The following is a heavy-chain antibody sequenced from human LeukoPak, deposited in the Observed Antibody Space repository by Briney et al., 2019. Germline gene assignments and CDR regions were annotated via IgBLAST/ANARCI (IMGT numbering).Heavy chain of an antibody. CDR1: GGTFSSYE. V-gene: IGHV1-69*06. D-gene: IGHD1-26*01. CDR3: ARDGGTFSFSFDY. Sequence: GASVKVSCKASGGTFSSYEISWVRQAPGQGLEWMGGIIPMFGTAKYAQKFQGRVTITADKSTSTAYMELSSLRSEDTAVYYCARDGGTFSFSFDYWGQGTLVTVSS. J-gene: IGHJ4*02. CDR2: IIPMFGTA.